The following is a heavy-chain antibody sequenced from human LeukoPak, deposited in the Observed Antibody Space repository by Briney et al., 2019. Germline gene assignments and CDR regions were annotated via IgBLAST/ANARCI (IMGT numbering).Heavy chain of an antibody. D-gene: IGHD3-9*01. CDR2: IYPGDSDT. V-gene: IGHV5-51*01. CDR1: GYSFTSYC. Sequence: GESLKISCKGSGYSFTSYCIGWVRQMPGKGLEWMGIIYPGDSDTTYSPSFQGQVTISVDKSISTAYLHWNSLKASDTAMYYCARSRGFYDILTGYYRVGRHYYGMDVWGQGTTVTVSS. J-gene: IGHJ6*02. CDR3: ARSRGFYDILTGYYRVGRHYYGMDV.